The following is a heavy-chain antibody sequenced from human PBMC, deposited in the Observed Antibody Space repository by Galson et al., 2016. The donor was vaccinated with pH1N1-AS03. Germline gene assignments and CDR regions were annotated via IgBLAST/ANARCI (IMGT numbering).Heavy chain of an antibody. CDR2: INHSGST. J-gene: IGHJ3*02. D-gene: IGHD6-19*01. V-gene: IGHV4-34*01. Sequence: ETLSLTCAVYGGSFNNYYWNWIRQSPGKGLEWVGEINHSGSTDYNPSLKSRVTISVDPSKDQISLNLNSVTAADTAVYYCARGSYSSGWYRGRNAFDIWGQGTMVTVSS. CDR3: ARGSYSSGWYRGRNAFDI. CDR1: GGSFNNYY.